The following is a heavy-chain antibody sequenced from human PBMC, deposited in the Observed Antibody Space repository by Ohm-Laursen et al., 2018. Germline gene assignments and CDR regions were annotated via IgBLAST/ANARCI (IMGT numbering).Heavy chain of an antibody. D-gene: IGHD5-24*01. CDR3: ARGAIYCLDV. J-gene: IGHJ6*02. Sequence: SLRLSCTASGFTFTTYAMNWVRQAPGKGLEWVSAISGGSLITNYADSVKGRFTISRDNAKNTLYLQLNSLRAEDTAVYYCARGAIYCLDVWGQGTTVTVSS. CDR2: ISGGSLIT. CDR1: GFTFTTYA. V-gene: IGHV3-23*01.